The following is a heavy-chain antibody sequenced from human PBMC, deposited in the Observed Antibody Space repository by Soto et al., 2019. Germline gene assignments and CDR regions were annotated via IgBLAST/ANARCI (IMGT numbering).Heavy chain of an antibody. Sequence: ASVKVSCKASGYTFTSYAMHWVRQAPGQRLEWMGWINAGNGNTKYSQKFQGRVTITRDTSASTAYMELSSLRSEDTAVYYCARDRVAGTIDWYFDLWGRGTLVTVSS. CDR3: ARDRVAGTIDWYFDL. V-gene: IGHV1-3*01. D-gene: IGHD6-19*01. J-gene: IGHJ2*01. CDR2: INAGNGNT. CDR1: GYTFTSYA.